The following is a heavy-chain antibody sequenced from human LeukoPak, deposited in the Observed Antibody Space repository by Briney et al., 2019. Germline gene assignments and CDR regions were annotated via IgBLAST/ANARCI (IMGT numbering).Heavy chain of an antibody. Sequence: SETLSLTCTVSGGSMRSSNFYWGWIRQPPGKGLEWIGNINYSGSAYYNPSVKSRVTLSVDVSKNRFSLNLTSVTAADTALYFCARTHFDSLGWFDPWGQGIQVIVSS. V-gene: IGHV4-39*07. CDR3: ARTHFDSLGWFDP. J-gene: IGHJ5*02. CDR1: GGSMRSSNFY. D-gene: IGHD3-9*01. CDR2: INYSGSA.